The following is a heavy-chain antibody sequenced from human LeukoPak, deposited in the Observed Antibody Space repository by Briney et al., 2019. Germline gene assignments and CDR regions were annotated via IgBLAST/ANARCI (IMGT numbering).Heavy chain of an antibody. Sequence: GGSLRLSCAASGFTFSSYAMHWVRQAPGKGLEWVAVISYDGSNKYYADSVKGRFTISSDNSKNTLYLQMNSLRAENTAVYYCASIGLRDYWGQGTLVTVSS. CDR2: ISYDGSNK. J-gene: IGHJ4*02. D-gene: IGHD4-17*01. V-gene: IGHV3-30-3*01. CDR1: GFTFSSYA. CDR3: ASIGLRDY.